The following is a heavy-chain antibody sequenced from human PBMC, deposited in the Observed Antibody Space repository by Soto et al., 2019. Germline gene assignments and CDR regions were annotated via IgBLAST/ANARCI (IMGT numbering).Heavy chain of an antibody. Sequence: SETLSLTCTVSGGSISDYYWSWLRQSPGRGLEWIGYVHSSGSTKYNPSLKSRVPISVDKSKKQFSLNLSSLTAAATAVYFCARGRSTGWYAGNDYWGQGTLVTVSS. CDR3: ARGRSTGWYAGNDY. J-gene: IGHJ4*02. CDR1: GGSISDYY. V-gene: IGHV4-59*08. CDR2: VHSSGST. D-gene: IGHD6-19*01.